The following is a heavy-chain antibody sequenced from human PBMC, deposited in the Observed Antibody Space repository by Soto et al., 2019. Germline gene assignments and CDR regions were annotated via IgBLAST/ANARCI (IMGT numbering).Heavy chain of an antibody. Sequence: PGGSLRLSCAASGFTFSSYAMSWVRQAPGKGLEWVSAISGSGGSTYYADSVKGRFTISRDNSKNTLYLQMKSLRAEDTAVYYCTKDFWIGYSIDFFDYWCQGTLVTVSS. V-gene: IGHV3-23*01. CDR3: TKDFWIGYSIDFFDY. CDR2: ISGSGGST. J-gene: IGHJ4*02. D-gene: IGHD3-3*01. CDR1: GFTFSSYA.